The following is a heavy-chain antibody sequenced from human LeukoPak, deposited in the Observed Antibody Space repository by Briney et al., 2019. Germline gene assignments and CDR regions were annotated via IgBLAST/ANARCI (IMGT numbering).Heavy chain of an antibody. V-gene: IGHV1-69*05. CDR2: IIPIFGTA. J-gene: IGHJ6*03. CDR1: GGTFSSYA. D-gene: IGHD6-13*01. CDR3: ARGPYGSPYFGYYMDV. Sequence: SVKVSCKASGGTFSSYAISWVRQAPGQGLEWMGGIIPIFGTANYAQKFQGRVTITTDESTSTAYMELSSLRSEDTAVYYCARGPYGSPYFGYYMDVWGKGTTVTVSS.